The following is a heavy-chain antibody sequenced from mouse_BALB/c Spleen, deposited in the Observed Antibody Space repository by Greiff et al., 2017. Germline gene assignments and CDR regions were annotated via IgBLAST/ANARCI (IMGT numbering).Heavy chain of an antibody. V-gene: IGHV5-6-4*01. CDR2: ISSGGSYT. CDR3: TSNWDEGLFDY. J-gene: IGHJ2*01. CDR1: GFTFSSYT. Sequence: EVKLVESGGGLVKPGGSLKLSCAASGFTFSSYTMSWVRQTPEKRLEWVATISSGGSYTYYPDSVKGRFTISRDNAKNTLYLQMSSLKSEDTAMYYCTSNWDEGLFDYWGQGTTLTVSS. D-gene: IGHD4-1*02.